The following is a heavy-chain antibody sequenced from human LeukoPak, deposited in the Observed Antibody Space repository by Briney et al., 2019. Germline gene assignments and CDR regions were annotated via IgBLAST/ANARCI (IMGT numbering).Heavy chain of an antibody. V-gene: IGHV6-1*01. Sequence: SQTLSLTCAISGDSVSSNSAAWNWIRQSPSRDLEWLGRTYYRSKWYNDYAVSVKGRVTINPDTSKNQFSLQLNSMTPEDTAVYYCAREATGWRPLDFWGQGTLVTVSS. CDR1: GDSVSSNSAA. CDR3: AREATGWRPLDF. D-gene: IGHD6-19*01. CDR2: TYYRSKWYN. J-gene: IGHJ4*02.